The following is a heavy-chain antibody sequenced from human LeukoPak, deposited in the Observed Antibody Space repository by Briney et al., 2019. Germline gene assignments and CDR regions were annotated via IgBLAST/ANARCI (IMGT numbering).Heavy chain of an antibody. D-gene: IGHD3-9*01. CDR3: ASGGLVSRYLDH. V-gene: IGHV4-61*05. CDR1: GGSISSRSHY. CDR2: IFYSGST. Sequence: SETLSLTCTVSGGSISSRSHYWCWIRQPPGKGLEWIGEIFYSGSTNSNPSLKSRLTMSVDESKHEFSLKLTSVTAADTAVYYCASGGLVSRYLDHWGQGTLVTVSP. J-gene: IGHJ4*02.